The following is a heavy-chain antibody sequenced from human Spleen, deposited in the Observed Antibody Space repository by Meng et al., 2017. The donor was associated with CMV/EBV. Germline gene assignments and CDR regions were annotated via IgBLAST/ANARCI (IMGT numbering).Heavy chain of an antibody. CDR2: INLNTGGT. CDR3: AIYCSSPTCPPAVEY. D-gene: IGHD2-2*01. J-gene: IGHJ4*02. V-gene: IGHV1-2*02. Sequence: ASVKVSCKSSGYTFTDYYIYWVRQAPGQGLEWMGWINLNTGGTKYTENFRGRVTMTRDTSITTAYMELNGLRSDDTAVYYCAIYCSSPTCPPAVEYWGQGTLVTVSS. CDR1: GYTFTDYY.